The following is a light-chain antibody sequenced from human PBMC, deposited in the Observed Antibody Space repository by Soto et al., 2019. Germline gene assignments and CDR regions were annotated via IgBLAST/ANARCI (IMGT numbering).Light chain of an antibody. CDR3: QQATIFPLT. J-gene: IGKJ4*01. CDR1: QAFSNL. V-gene: IGKV1-12*01. Sequence: DIQMTQSPSSVSASVGDRVIITCRASQAFSNLLAWYQQKPGKAPKLLIYGAFTLQGGVPSRFSGSESGTDFTLTISRLQPEDSATYYCQQATIFPLTFGGGTEVEIK. CDR2: GAF.